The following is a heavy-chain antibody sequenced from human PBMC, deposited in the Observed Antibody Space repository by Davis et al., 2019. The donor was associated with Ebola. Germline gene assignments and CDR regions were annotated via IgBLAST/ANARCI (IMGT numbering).Heavy chain of an antibody. V-gene: IGHV1-69*13. Sequence: SVKVSCKASGGTFSSYAISWVRQTPGQGLEWMGGIIPIFGTANYAQKFQGRVTITADESTSTAYMELSSLRSEDTAVYYCARVISMIVVGWFDPWGQGTLVTVSS. J-gene: IGHJ5*02. CDR2: IIPIFGTA. CDR3: ARVISMIVVGWFDP. CDR1: GGTFSSYA. D-gene: IGHD3-22*01.